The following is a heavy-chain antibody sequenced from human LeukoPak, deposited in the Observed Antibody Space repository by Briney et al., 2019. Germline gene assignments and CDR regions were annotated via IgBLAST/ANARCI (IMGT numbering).Heavy chain of an antibody. V-gene: IGHV3-23*01. CDR1: GFTFSSYA. J-gene: IGHJ4*02. CDR2: ISGSGDST. D-gene: IGHD1-14*01. CDR3: ARDPSIIHFDY. Sequence: GGSLRLSCAASGFTFSSYAMRRVRQAPGKGLEWVSGISGSGDSTYYADSVKGRFTISRDNAKNSLYLQMNSLRAEDTAVYYCARDPSIIHFDYWGQGTLVTVSS.